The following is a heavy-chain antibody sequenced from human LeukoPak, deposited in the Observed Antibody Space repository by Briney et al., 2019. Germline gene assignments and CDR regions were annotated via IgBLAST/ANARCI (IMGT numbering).Heavy chain of an antibody. V-gene: IGHV4-34*01. Sequence: PSETLSLTCAVYGGSFSGYYWSWIRQPPGKGLEWIGEINHSGSTNYNPSFKSRVTISVDTSKNQFSLKLSSVTAADTAVYYCARGPGDCSGGSCYSDYMDVWGRGTLVTVSS. D-gene: IGHD2-15*01. J-gene: IGHJ2*01. CDR1: GGSFSGYY. CDR2: INHSGST. CDR3: ARGPGDCSGGSCYSDYMDV.